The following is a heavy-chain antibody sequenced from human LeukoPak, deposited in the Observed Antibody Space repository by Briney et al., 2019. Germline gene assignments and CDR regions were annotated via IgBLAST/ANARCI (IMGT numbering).Heavy chain of an antibody. Sequence: SVKVSCKASGFTFTSSAMQWVRQARGQRLEWIGGIVVGSGNTNYAQKFQERVTITRDMSASTAYMELSSLRSEDTAVYYCAAGPKGTAGMDVWGQGTTVTVSS. D-gene: IGHD3-10*01. V-gene: IGHV1-58*02. CDR2: IVVGSGNT. CDR1: GFTFTSSA. J-gene: IGHJ6*02. CDR3: AAGPKGTAGMDV.